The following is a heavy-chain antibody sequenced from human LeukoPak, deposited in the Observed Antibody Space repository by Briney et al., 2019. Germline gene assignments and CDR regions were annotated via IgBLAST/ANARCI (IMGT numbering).Heavy chain of an antibody. J-gene: IGHJ4*02. CDR2: IKQDGSEK. CDR3: ARIYGDYVGYFDY. CDR1: GFTFSSYW. Sequence: GGSLRLSCAASGFTFSSYWMSWVRQAPGKGLEWVANIKQDGSEKYYVDSVKGRFTISRDNAKNSLCLQMNSLRAEDTAVYYCARIYGDYVGYFDYWGQGTLVTVSS. V-gene: IGHV3-7*05. D-gene: IGHD4-17*01.